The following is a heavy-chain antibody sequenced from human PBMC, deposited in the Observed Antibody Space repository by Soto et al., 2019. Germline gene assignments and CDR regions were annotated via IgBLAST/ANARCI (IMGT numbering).Heavy chain of an antibody. CDR3: AGHKYHRCGPSAY. CDR1: GGSISSSSYY. D-gene: IGHD3-22*01. J-gene: IGHJ4*02. Sequence: QLQLQESGPGLVKPSETLSLTCTVSGGSISSSSYYWGWIRQPPGKGLEWIGSIYYSGSTYYNPSLSSRVAIAVDPAKPPFSLKLSSVTAADTAVYYCAGHKYHRCGPSAYWGQGTLVTVSS. CDR2: IYYSGST. V-gene: IGHV4-39*01.